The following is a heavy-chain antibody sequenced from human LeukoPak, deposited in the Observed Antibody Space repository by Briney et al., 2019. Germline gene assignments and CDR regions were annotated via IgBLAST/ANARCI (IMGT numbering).Heavy chain of an antibody. Sequence: GGSLRLSCAASGFTFSSYWMSWARQAPGKGLEWVANIKQDGSEKYYVDSVKGRFTISRDNAKNSLYLQMNSLRAEDTAVYYCAREGVHSSWSLFDYWGQGTLVTVSS. D-gene: IGHD6-6*01. J-gene: IGHJ4*02. CDR3: AREGVHSSWSLFDY. CDR2: IKQDGSEK. V-gene: IGHV3-7*01. CDR1: GFTFSSYW.